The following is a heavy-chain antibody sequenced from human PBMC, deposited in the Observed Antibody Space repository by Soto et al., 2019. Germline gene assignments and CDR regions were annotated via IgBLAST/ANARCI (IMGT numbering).Heavy chain of an antibody. CDR1: GYTFTGYY. V-gene: IGHV1-2*04. CDR2: INPNSGGT. J-gene: IGHJ3*02. Sequence: ASVKVSCKASGYTFTGYYMHWVRQAPGQGLEWMGWINPNSGGTNYAQKFQGWVTMTRDTSISTAYMELSRLRSDDTAVYYCARDRGDTGTTYDGAFDIWGQGTMVTVSS. CDR3: ARDRGDTGTTYDGAFDI. D-gene: IGHD1-7*01.